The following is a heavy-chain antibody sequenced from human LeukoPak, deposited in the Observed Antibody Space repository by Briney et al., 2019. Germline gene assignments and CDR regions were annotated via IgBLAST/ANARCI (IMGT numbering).Heavy chain of an antibody. CDR2: IYYSGST. D-gene: IGHD2/OR15-2a*01. V-gene: IGHV4-59*01. Sequence: PSEALSLTCTVSGGSISSYYWSWIRQPPGKGLEWIGYIYYSGSTNYNPSLKSRVTISVDTSKNQFSLKLSSVTAADTAVYYCARDPIIGGRRFDPWGQGTLVTVSS. CDR3: ARDPIIGGRRFDP. J-gene: IGHJ5*02. CDR1: GGSISSYY.